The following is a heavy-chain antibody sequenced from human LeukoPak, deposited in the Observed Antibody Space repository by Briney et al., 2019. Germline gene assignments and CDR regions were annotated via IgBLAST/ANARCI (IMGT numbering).Heavy chain of an antibody. CDR2: ISSSSSTI. J-gene: IGHJ4*02. CDR1: GFTFSSYS. CDR3: ARIQLYLPRTFEY. Sequence: GGSLRLSCAASGFTFSSYSMNWVRQAPGKGLEWVSYISSSSSTIYYADSVKGRFTISRDNAKNSLYLQMNSLRAEDTAVYFCARIQLYLPRTFEYWGQGTLVTVSS. D-gene: IGHD5-18*01. V-gene: IGHV3-48*04.